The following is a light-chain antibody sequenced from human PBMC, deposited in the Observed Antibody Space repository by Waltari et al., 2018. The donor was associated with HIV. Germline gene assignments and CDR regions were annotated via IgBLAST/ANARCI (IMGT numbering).Light chain of an antibody. Sequence: QSALTQPASLPASPGQSITISCDLTENEYVSWYHRHPGKAPKLIIYEVTNRPSGLSNRFSGSKSGNTATLTISGLQPEDEADYFCTSYISGTSPVFGRGTRVTVL. CDR2: EVT. CDR1: DLTENEY. CDR3: TSYISGTSPV. V-gene: IGLV2-14*01. J-gene: IGLJ2*01.